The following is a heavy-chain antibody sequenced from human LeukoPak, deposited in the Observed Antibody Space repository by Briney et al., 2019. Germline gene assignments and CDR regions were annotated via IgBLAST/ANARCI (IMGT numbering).Heavy chain of an antibody. CDR3: ARYGYGGGFDY. V-gene: IGHV3-48*03. D-gene: IGHD5-18*01. CDR1: GFTFSSYE. CDR2: TSSSGGAI. J-gene: IGHJ4*02. Sequence: GGSLRLSCAASGFTFSSYEMNWVRQAPGKGLEWVSQTSSSGGAIYYADSVKGRFTISRDNAKNSLYLQMNSLRVEDTAVYCCARYGYGGGFDYWGQGTLVTVSS.